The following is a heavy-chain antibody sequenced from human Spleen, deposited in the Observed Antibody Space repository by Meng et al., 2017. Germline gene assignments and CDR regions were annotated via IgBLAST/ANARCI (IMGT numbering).Heavy chain of an antibody. D-gene: IGHD4-11*01. CDR3: ARGPTTMAHDFDY. CDR1: GGSISSYY. Sequence: QGQLQESGPGLVKPSETLSLTCTVSGGSISSYYWSWIRQPPGKGLEWIGEINHSGSTNYNPSLENRATISVDTSQNNLSLKLSSVTAADSAVYYCARGPTTMAHDFDYWGQGTLVTVSS. V-gene: IGHV4-59*12. CDR2: INHSGST. J-gene: IGHJ4*02.